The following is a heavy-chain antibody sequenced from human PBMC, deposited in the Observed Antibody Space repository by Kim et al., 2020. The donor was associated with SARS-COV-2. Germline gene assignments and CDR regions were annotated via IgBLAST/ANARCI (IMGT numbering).Heavy chain of an antibody. CDR3: ASGLTWELLVYHY. CDR2: INHSGST. V-gene: IGHV4-34*01. CDR1: GGSFSGYY. J-gene: IGHJ4*02. D-gene: IGHD1-26*01. Sequence: SETLSLTCAVYGGSFSGYYWSWIRQPPGKGLEWIGEINHSGSTNYNPSLKSRVTISVDMSKNQFSLKLSSVTAADTAVYYCASGLTWELLVYHYWGQGTLVTVSS.